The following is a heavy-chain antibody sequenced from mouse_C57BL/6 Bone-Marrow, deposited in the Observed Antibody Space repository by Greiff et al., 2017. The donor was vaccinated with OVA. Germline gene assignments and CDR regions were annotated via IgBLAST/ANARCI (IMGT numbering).Heavy chain of an antibody. J-gene: IGHJ4*01. V-gene: IGHV5-17*01. Sequence: EVQLVESGAGLVKPGGSLKLSCAASGFTFSDYGMHWVRQAPGKGLEWVAYISSCGSTIYSADTVKGRFTISRDTAKNTLFLQMTSLRSEDTAMYYCARNYYDYDGYAMDYWGQGTTVTVSS. D-gene: IGHD2-4*01. CDR2: ISSCGSTI. CDR1: GFTFSDYG. CDR3: ARNYYDYDGYAMDY.